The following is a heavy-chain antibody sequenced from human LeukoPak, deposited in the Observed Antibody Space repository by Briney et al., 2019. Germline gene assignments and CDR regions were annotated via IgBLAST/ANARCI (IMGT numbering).Heavy chain of an antibody. CDR3: AGRLDTRLARTNWFDP. Sequence: EASVKVSCKASGYTFTSYGISWVRQAPGQGLEWMGGIIPIFGTANYAQKFQGRVTITADESTSTAYMELSSPRSEDTAVYYCAGRLDTRLARTNWFDPWGQGTLVTVSS. CDR2: IIPIFGTA. J-gene: IGHJ5*02. CDR1: GYTFTSYG. D-gene: IGHD3-3*02. V-gene: IGHV1-69*13.